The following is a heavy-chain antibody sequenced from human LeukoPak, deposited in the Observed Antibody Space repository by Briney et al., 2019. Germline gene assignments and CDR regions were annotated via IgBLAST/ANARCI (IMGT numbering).Heavy chain of an antibody. V-gene: IGHV4-39*07. CDR1: GGSISSSSYY. CDR3: AREDYCSGGSCYSSPLGY. Sequence: SETLSLTCTVSGGSISSSSYYWGWVRQPPGKGLEWIGSMYYSGRTYYNPSLKSRVTMSVDTSKNQFSLKLSSVTAADTAVYYCAREDYCSGGSCYSSPLGYWGQGTLVTVSS. CDR2: MYYSGRT. J-gene: IGHJ4*02. D-gene: IGHD2-15*01.